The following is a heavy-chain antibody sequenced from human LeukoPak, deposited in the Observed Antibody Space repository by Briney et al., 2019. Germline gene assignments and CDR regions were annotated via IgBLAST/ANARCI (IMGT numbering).Heavy chain of an antibody. CDR1: GGSISSGAYF. Sequence: PSETLSLTCSVSGGSISSGAYFWSWIRQSPGKGLEWIGYIYYSGSIYYNPSLKSRATISVDTSKNQFSLKLSSVTAADTAVYYCARGGGITDNGMDVWGQGTTVTVSS. D-gene: IGHD3-10*01. CDR3: ARGGGITDNGMDV. CDR2: IYYSGSI. V-gene: IGHV4-30-4*01. J-gene: IGHJ6*02.